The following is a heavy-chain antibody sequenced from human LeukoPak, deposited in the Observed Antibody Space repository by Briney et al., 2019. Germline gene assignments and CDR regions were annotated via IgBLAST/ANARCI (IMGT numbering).Heavy chain of an antibody. CDR1: GYTFTSYG. Sequence: SVKVSCKASGYTFTSYGISWVRQAPGQGLEWMGRIIPILGIANYAQKFQGRVTITADKSTSTAYMELSSLRSEDTAVYYCARVEGDYVWGSYRSYFDYWGQGTLVTVSS. D-gene: IGHD3-16*02. V-gene: IGHV1-69*04. CDR2: IIPILGIA. CDR3: ARVEGDYVWGSYRSYFDY. J-gene: IGHJ4*02.